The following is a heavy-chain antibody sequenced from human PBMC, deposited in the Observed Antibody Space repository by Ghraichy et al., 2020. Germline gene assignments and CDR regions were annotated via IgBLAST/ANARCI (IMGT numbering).Heavy chain of an antibody. J-gene: IGHJ1*01. V-gene: IGHV3-9*01. CDR3: TKAAGCPFGSGSYQD. CDR2: INWSSGTI. D-gene: IGHD3-10*01. CDR1: GFTFDDFA. Sequence: GGSLRLSCAASGFTFDDFAMHWVRQAPGKGLEWVSGINWSSGTIGYAASVKGRFTISRDNANNSLFLQMNSLRAEDTALYYCTKAAGCPFGSGSYQDWGRGTLVTVSS.